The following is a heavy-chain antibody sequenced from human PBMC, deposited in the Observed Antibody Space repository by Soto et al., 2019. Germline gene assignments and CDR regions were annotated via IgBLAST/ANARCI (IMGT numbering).Heavy chain of an antibody. V-gene: IGHV4-31*03. CDR2: IYYSGST. Sequence: LSLTCTVSGGSISSGCYYWSWIRQHPGKGLEWIGYIYYSGSTYYNPSLKSRVTISVDTSKNQFSLKLSSVTAADTAVYYCAAAVGYYFVDYWGQGTLVTVSS. CDR3: AAAVGYYFVDY. J-gene: IGHJ4*02. D-gene: IGHD3-3*01. CDR1: GGSISSGCYY.